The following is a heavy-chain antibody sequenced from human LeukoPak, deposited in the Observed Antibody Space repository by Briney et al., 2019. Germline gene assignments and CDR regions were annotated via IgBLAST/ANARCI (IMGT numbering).Heavy chain of an antibody. D-gene: IGHD3-10*01. CDR3: ARGPASGSNFAWFDP. CDR2: INHGGST. Sequence: PSETLSLTCAVYGGSLSNYYWSWLRQPPGKGLGWIGEINHGGSTKYNPSLKSRVTISVDMSKNQFSLELSSVTAADTAVYYCARGPASGSNFAWFDPWGQGTLVTVSS. CDR1: GGSLSNYY. J-gene: IGHJ5*02. V-gene: IGHV4-34*01.